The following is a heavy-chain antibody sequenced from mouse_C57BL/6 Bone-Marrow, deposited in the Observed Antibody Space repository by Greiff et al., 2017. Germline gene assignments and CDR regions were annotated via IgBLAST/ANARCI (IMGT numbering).Heavy chain of an antibody. CDR1: GYAFSSYW. Sequence: VKLVESGAELVKPGASVKISCKASGYAFSSYWMNWVKQRPGKGLEWIGQIYPGDGDTNYNGKFKGKATLTADKSPSTAYMQLSSLTSEDSAVYFCARSHYDWFAYWGQGTLVTVSA. V-gene: IGHV1-80*01. CDR2: IYPGDGDT. CDR3: ARSHYDWFAY. J-gene: IGHJ3*01. D-gene: IGHD2-4*01.